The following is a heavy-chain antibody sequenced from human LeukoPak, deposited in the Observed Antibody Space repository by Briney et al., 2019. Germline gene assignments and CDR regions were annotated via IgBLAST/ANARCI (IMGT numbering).Heavy chain of an antibody. CDR2: INSDGSTT. V-gene: IGHV3-74*01. Sequence: GGSLRLSCAASAFSFSSSWMHWVRHAPGTGLVWVSRINSDGSTTNYADSVKGRFTISRDNAMSTLYLQMNSLRAEDTAVYYCARDFGPYGMDVWGQGSTVTVSS. CDR1: AFSFSSSW. D-gene: IGHD3-16*01. J-gene: IGHJ6*02. CDR3: ARDFGPYGMDV.